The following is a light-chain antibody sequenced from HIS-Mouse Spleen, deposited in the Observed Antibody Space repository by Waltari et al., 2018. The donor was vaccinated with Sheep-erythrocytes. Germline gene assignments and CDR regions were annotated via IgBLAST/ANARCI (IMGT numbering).Light chain of an antibody. Sequence: SYELTQPPSVSVSPGQTASITCSGDKLGDKYACWYQQKPGQSPVLVIYQDSKRPSGIPALFSGSNSGNTATLTISGTHAMDEADYYCQAWDSSTAWNVVFGGGTKLTVL. J-gene: IGLJ2*01. CDR2: QDS. CDR3: QAWDSSTAWNVV. V-gene: IGLV3-1*01. CDR1: KLGDKY.